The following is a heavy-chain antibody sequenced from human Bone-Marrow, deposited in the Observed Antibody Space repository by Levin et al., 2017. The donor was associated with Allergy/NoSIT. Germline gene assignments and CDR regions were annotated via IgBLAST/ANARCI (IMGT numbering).Heavy chain of an antibody. Sequence: PSETLSLTCAVYGGSFSGYYWSWIRQPPGKGLEWIGEINHSGSTNYNPSLKSRVTISVDTSKNQFSLKLSSVTAADTAVYYCARSNDILGLDAFDIWGQGTMVTVSS. CDR2: INHSGST. CDR1: GGSFSGYY. D-gene: IGHD3-9*01. V-gene: IGHV4-34*01. CDR3: ARSNDILGLDAFDI. J-gene: IGHJ3*02.